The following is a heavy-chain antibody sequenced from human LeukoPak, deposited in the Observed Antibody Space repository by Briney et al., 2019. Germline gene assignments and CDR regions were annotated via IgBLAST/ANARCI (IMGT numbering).Heavy chain of an antibody. D-gene: IGHD4-17*01. CDR2: IRSSSNYI. CDR3: ASEVTTHASDF. Sequence: GGSLRLSCAASGFTFSSYSMNWVRQAPGKGLEWVSYIRSSSNYIDYADSVQGRFTISRDNAKNSLYLQMNSLRAEDTAVYYCASEVTTHASDFWGQGTMVTVSS. J-gene: IGHJ3*01. CDR1: GFTFSSYS. V-gene: IGHV3-21*01.